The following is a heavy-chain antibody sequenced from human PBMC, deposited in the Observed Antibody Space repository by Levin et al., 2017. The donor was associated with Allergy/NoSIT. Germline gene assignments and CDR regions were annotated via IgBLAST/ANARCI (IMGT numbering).Heavy chain of an antibody. D-gene: IGHD5-18*01. Sequence: ASVKVSCKASGYTFTGYYMHWVRQAPGQGLEWMGWINPNSGGTNYAQKFQGRVTMTRDTSISTAYMELSRLRSDDTAVYYCARDTSTAMAGYFDYWGQGTLVTVSS. J-gene: IGHJ4*02. CDR3: ARDTSTAMAGYFDY. CDR2: INPNSGGT. V-gene: IGHV1-2*02. CDR1: GYTFTGYY.